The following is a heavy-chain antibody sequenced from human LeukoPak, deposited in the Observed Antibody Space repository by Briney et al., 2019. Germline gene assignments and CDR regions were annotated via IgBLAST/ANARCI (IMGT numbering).Heavy chain of an antibody. CDR3: AKDGDYDYVWGSYRPGDFQH. CDR2: LSASGFNT. Sequence: GGSLRLSCAASGFIFSTYAMTWLRQAPGKGLEWVSALSASGFNTYYADSVKGRFTISRDNFKNMLYLQMNSLRAEDTAVYYCAKDGDYDYVWGSYRPGDFQHWGQGTLVTVSS. J-gene: IGHJ1*01. D-gene: IGHD3-16*02. CDR1: GFIFSTYA. V-gene: IGHV3-23*01.